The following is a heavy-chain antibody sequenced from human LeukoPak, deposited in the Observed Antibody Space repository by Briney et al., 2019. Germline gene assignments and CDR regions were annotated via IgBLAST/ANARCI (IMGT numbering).Heavy chain of an antibody. D-gene: IGHD3-16*02. V-gene: IGHV1-18*01. Sequence: ASVKVSCKASGCTFTSYGISWVRQAPGQGLEWMGWISAYNGNTNYAQKLQGRVTMTTDTSTSTAYMELRSLRSDDTAVYYCARDTYDYVWGSYRYYYYYYMDVWGKGTTVTVSS. CDR1: GCTFTSYG. CDR3: ARDTYDYVWGSYRYYYYYYMDV. CDR2: ISAYNGNT. J-gene: IGHJ6*03.